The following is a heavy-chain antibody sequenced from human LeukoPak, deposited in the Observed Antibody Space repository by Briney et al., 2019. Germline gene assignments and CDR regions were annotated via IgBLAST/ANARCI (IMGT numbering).Heavy chain of an antibody. CDR1: GYAFTGYY. D-gene: IGHD4-17*01. CDR3: ARVRADYGDSLVD. J-gene: IGHJ4*02. V-gene: IGHV1-18*04. CDR2: ISAYNGNT. Sequence: ASVKVSCKASGYAFTGYYMHWVRQAPGQGLEWMGWISAYNGNTNYAQKLQGRVTMTTDTSTSTAYMELRSLRSDDTAAYYCARVRADYGDSLVDWGQGTLVTVSS.